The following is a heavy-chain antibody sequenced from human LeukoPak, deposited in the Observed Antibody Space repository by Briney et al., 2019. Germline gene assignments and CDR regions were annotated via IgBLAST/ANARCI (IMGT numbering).Heavy chain of an antibody. J-gene: IGHJ4*02. CDR1: GGSISSSSYY. CDR3: ARVSYDYVWGSYLFDY. V-gene: IGHV4-39*07. Sequence: SETLSLTCTVSGGSISSSSYYWGWIRQPPGKGLEWIGSIYYSGSTNYNPSLKSRVTISVDTSKNQFSLKLSSVTAADTAVYYCARVSYDYVWGSYLFDYWGQGTLVTVSS. D-gene: IGHD3-16*02. CDR2: IYYSGST.